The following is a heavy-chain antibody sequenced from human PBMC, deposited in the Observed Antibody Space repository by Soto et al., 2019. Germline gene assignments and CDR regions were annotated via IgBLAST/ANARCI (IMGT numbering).Heavy chain of an antibody. CDR1: GFTFSSYG. CDR2: ISYDGSNK. Sequence: RRLSCAASGFTFSSYGMHWVRQAPGKGLEWVAVISYDGSNKYYADSVKGRFTISRDNSKNTLYLQMNSLRAEDTAVYYCAEVIAAAGTFLPDDYWGQGTLVTVSS. J-gene: IGHJ4*02. CDR3: AEVIAAAGTFLPDDY. V-gene: IGHV3-30*18. D-gene: IGHD6-13*01.